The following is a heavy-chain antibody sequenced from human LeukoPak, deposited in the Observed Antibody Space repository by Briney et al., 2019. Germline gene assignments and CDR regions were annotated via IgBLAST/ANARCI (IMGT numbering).Heavy chain of an antibody. CDR2: IGIAGDT. CDR1: GFTISSYD. J-gene: IGHJ4*02. V-gene: IGHV3-13*01. CDR3: AMGGGYLGY. D-gene: IGHD3-22*01. Sequence: PGGSLRLSCAASGFTISSYDIHWVRQTTGKGLEWVSAIGIAGDTYYIGSVKGRFTISRENAKNSLYLQMNSLRAGDTAVYYCAMGGGYLGYWGQGTLVTVSS.